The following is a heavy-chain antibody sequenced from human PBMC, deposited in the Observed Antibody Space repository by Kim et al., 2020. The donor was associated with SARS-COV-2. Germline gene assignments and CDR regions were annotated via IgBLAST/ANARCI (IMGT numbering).Heavy chain of an antibody. CDR1: GGSISGSDYY. V-gene: IGHV4-31*02. J-gene: IGHJ2*01. CDR3: ARATGCCYTTCAFWY. D-gene: IGHD2-15*01. CDR2: MYYSGSS. Sequence: SETLSLTFNVTGGSISGSDYYWIWIRQHPGKGLEWIGYMYYSGSSYYNPSLKSRVTISVDTSKNQFSLKMRYVTAAATAVYYCARATGCCYTTCAFWY.